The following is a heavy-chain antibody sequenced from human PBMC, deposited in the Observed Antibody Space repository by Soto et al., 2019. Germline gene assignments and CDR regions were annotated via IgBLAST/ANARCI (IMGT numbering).Heavy chain of an antibody. Sequence: ASVEVSSKESGYTFTKFYMHWVRQARGQGLEWMGIINPSGGSTSYAQKFQGRVTMTRDTSTSTVYMELSSLRSEDTAVYYCPRDSGRSWYDRVNSFDPCGQGTLVTVS. J-gene: IGHJ5*02. D-gene: IGHD6-13*01. CDR1: GYTFTKFY. V-gene: IGHV1-46*03. CDR2: INPSGGST. CDR3: PRDSGRSWYDRVNSFDP.